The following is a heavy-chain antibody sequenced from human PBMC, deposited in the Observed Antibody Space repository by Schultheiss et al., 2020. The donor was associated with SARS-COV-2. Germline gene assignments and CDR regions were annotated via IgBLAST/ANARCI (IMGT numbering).Heavy chain of an antibody. V-gene: IGHV4-59*01. D-gene: IGHD1-26*01. J-gene: IGHJ4*02. CDR3: ARGGSGSYHTPFDY. Sequence: SETLSLTCTVPGGYISGYYWNWIRQPPGKGLEWIGYMYYSGSTDYIPSLRSRVTISVDTSKNQFSLILSSVTAADTAVYFCARGGSGSYHTPFDYWGQGTWVTVS. CDR2: MYYSGST. CDR1: GGYISGYY.